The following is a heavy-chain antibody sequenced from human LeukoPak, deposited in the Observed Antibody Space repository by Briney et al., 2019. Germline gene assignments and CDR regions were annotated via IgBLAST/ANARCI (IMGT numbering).Heavy chain of an antibody. J-gene: IGHJ4*02. V-gene: IGHV3-64*04. CDR2: ISSNGATT. CDR3: AKRSSSESY. Sequence: PGGSLRLSCSASGFTFNRFYLHWVRQAPGKGLEFVSHISSNGATTYYADSVKGRFTISRDNSKNTLYLQMNSLRAEDTAVYYCAKRSSSESYWGQGTLVTVSS. D-gene: IGHD6-6*01. CDR1: GFTFNRFY.